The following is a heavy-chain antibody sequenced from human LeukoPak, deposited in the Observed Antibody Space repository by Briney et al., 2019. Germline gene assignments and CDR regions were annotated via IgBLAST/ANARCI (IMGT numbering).Heavy chain of an antibody. Sequence: SETLSLTCAVYGGSFSGYYWSWIRQPPGKGLEWIGEINHSGSTNYNPSLKSRVTISVDTSKNQFSLKLSSVTAADTAVYYCARSDYYGSGRHINYYYYYMDVWGKGTTVTISS. CDR2: INHSGST. CDR1: GGSFSGYY. D-gene: IGHD3-10*01. J-gene: IGHJ6*03. CDR3: ARSDYYGSGRHINYYYYYMDV. V-gene: IGHV4-34*01.